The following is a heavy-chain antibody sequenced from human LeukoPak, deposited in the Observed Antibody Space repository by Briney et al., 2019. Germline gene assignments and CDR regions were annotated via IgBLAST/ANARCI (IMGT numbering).Heavy chain of an antibody. CDR3: ARVGGPMVRGLGWFDP. J-gene: IGHJ5*02. D-gene: IGHD3-10*01. CDR2: IYYSGST. CDR1: GGSISSGGYY. Sequence: PSETLSPTCTVSGGSISSGGYYWSWIRQHPGKGLEWIGYIYYSGSTYYNPSLKSRVTISVDTSKNQFSLKLSSVTAADTAVYYCARVGGPMVRGLGWFDPWGQGTLVTVSS. V-gene: IGHV4-31*03.